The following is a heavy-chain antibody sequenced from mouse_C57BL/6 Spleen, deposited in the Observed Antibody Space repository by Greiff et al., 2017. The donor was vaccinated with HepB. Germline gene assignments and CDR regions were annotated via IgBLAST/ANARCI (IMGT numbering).Heavy chain of an antibody. D-gene: IGHD1-1*01. CDR1: GYTFTSYW. V-gene: IGHV1-59*01. Sequence: QVQLQQPGAELVRPGTSVKLSCKASGYTFTSYWMHWVKQRPGQGLEWIGVIDPSDSYTNYNQKFKGKATLTVDTSSSTAYMQLSSLTSEDSAVYYCARSITTEGAMDYWGQGTSVTVSS. J-gene: IGHJ4*01. CDR3: ARSITTEGAMDY. CDR2: IDPSDSYT.